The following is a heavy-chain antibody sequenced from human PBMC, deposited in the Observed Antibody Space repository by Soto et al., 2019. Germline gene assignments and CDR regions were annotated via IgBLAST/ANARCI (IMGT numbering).Heavy chain of an antibody. V-gene: IGHV3-30*18. CDR2: ISYDGSNK. CDR3: AKDLQNWNFGCDY. D-gene: IGHD1-7*01. CDR1: GFTFSSYG. J-gene: IGHJ4*02. Sequence: GGSLRLSCAASGFTFSSYGMHWVRQAPGKGLEWVAVISYDGSNKYYADSVKGRFTISRDNSKNTLYLQMNSLRAEDTAVYYCAKDLQNWNFGCDYWGQGTLVTVSS.